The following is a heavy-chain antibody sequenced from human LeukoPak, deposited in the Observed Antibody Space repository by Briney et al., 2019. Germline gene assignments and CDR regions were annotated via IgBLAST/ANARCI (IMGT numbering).Heavy chain of an antibody. CDR3: ARIQYNYYYYGMDV. CDR2: MNPNSGNT. D-gene: IGHD5-18*01. Sequence: ASVKVSCKASGYTFTSYDINWVRQATGQGLEWMGWMNPNSGNTGYAQKFQGRVTMTRNTSISTAYMELSSLGSEDTAVYYCARIQYNYYYYGMDVWGQGTTVTVSS. CDR1: GYTFTSYD. J-gene: IGHJ6*02. V-gene: IGHV1-8*01.